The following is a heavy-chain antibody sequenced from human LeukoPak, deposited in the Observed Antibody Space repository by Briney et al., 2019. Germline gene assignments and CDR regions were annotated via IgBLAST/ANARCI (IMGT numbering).Heavy chain of an antibody. CDR3: ARGSAGSGSYSLGYYYYYYMDV. D-gene: IGHD3-10*01. J-gene: IGHJ6*03. CDR1: GFTLNNDA. Sequence: GGSLRLSCTASGFTLNNDAMSWVRQAPGKGLEWVANIKQDGSEKYYVDSVKGRFTISRDNAKNSLYLQMNSLRAEDTAVYYCARGSAGSGSYSLGYYYYYYMDVWGKGTTVTVSS. V-gene: IGHV3-7*01. CDR2: IKQDGSEK.